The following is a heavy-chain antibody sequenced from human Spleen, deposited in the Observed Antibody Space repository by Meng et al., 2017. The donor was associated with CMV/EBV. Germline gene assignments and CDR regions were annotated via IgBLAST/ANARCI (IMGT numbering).Heavy chain of an antibody. Sequence: GESLKISCAASGFDVGGNYMTWVRQAPGKGLEWVSAIYSDGSTYYGDAVKGRFTISRDNSKNTLYLQMNSLSVEDTAVFYCAGIRGYSYYWFDPWGQGTLVTVSS. CDR3: AGIRGYSYYWFDP. J-gene: IGHJ5*02. D-gene: IGHD5-24*01. V-gene: IGHV3-53*01. CDR2: IYSDGST. CDR1: GFDVGGNY.